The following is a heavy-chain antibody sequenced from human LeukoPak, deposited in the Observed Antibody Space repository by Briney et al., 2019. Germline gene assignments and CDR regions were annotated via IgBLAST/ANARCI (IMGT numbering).Heavy chain of an antibody. D-gene: IGHD6-19*01. CDR2: MNPNSGNT. Sequence: ASVKVSCKASGYSFTSYDINWVRQATGQGLEWMGWMNPNSGNTGYAQKFQGRVTMTRNTSISTAYMELSSLRSEDTAVYYCARLIAVAGTGLRDYWGLGTLVTVSS. V-gene: IGHV1-8*01. J-gene: IGHJ4*02. CDR3: ARLIAVAGTGLRDY. CDR1: GYSFTSYD.